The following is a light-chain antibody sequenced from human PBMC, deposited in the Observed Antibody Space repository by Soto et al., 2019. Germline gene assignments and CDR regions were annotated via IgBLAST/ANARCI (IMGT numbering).Light chain of an antibody. Sequence: QSALTQPPSVSGSPGQSVTISCTGTSSDVGSYNRVSWYQQPPGTAPKLMIYEVSNRPSGVPDRFSGSKSGNTASLTISGLQAEDEADYYCSSYAGTFYVFGTGTKVTVL. CDR2: EVS. V-gene: IGLV2-18*02. CDR1: SSDVGSYNR. J-gene: IGLJ1*01. CDR3: SSYAGTFYV.